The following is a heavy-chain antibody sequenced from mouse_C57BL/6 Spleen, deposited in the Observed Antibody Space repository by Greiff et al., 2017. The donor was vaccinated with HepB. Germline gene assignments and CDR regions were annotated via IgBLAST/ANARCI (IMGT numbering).Heavy chain of an antibody. CDR2: IDPSDSYT. Sequence: VQLQQPGAELVRPGTSVKLSCKASGYTFTSYWMHWVKQRPGQGLEWTGVIDPSDSYTNYNQKFKGKATLTVDTSSSTAYMQLSSLTSEDSAVYYCARDGANWGDYWGQGTTLTVSS. D-gene: IGHD4-1*01. CDR1: GYTFTSYW. J-gene: IGHJ2*01. V-gene: IGHV1-59*01. CDR3: ARDGANWGDY.